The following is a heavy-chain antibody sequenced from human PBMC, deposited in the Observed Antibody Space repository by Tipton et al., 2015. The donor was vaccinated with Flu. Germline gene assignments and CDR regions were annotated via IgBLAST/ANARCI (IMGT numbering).Heavy chain of an antibody. Sequence: TLSLTCTVSGGSISSSSYYWGWIRQPPGKGLEWIGRIYTSGSTSYNPSLKSRVTMSVDTSKNQFSLKLSSVTAADTAVYYCARDAQEHCSSSSSCSEFDYWCQGTLVTVFS. V-gene: IGHV4-39*07. J-gene: IGHJ4*02. CDR3: ARDAQEHCSSSSSCSEFDY. D-gene: IGHD2-2*01. CDR2: IYTSGST. CDR1: GGSISSSSYY.